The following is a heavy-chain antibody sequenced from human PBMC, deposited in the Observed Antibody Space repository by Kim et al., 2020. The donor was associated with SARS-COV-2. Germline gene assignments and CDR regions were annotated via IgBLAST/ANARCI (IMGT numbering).Heavy chain of an antibody. CDR1: GYTFSGYY. D-gene: IGHD2-21*01. CDR3: ARALGDPYYMDV. CDR2: VNPGSGGT. V-gene: IGHV1-2*06. J-gene: IGHJ6*03. Sequence: ASVKVSCKASGYTFSGYYMNWVRQAPGQGLEWMGRVNPGSGGTKYAQNFQGRVTMTRDTSISTAYMELTSLKSDDTAGYYCARALGDPYYMDVWGEGTTVTVSS.